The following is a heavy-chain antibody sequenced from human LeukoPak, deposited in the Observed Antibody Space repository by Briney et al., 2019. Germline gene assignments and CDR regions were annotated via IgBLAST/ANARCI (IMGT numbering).Heavy chain of an antibody. CDR3: ARIRCGHSGSVCYNH. V-gene: IGHV4-34*01. CDR2: ISHTEGT. J-gene: IGHJ4*02. Sequence: WETLSLTCGVFGVSINDYYWSWIRQSPGKGLEWIGEISHTEGTRYNPSLESRVTMSVGTSENQLSLKLIFVTAADTAVYYCARIRCGHSGSVCYNHWGRGTLVTVSS. CDR1: GVSINDYY. D-gene: IGHD2-21*01.